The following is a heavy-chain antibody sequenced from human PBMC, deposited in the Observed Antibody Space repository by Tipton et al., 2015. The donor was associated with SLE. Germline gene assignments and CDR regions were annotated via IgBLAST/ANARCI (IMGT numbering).Heavy chain of an antibody. CDR1: GGSISSYY. CDR2: IYYSGST. Sequence: TLSLTCSISGGSISSYYWTWIRQPPGKGLEWIGYIYYSGSTNYNPSLKSRVTLSVDTYRNQFSLKLNSVTAADTAVYYCVRLSSSGWRPYNWFDPWGQGTLVTVSS. D-gene: IGHD6-19*01. CDR3: VRLSSSGWRPYNWFDP. J-gene: IGHJ5*02. V-gene: IGHV4-59*08.